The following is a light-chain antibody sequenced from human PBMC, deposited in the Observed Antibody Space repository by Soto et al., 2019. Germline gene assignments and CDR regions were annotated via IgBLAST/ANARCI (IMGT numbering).Light chain of an antibody. J-gene: IGLJ1*01. Sequence: QSVLTQPPSVSGAPGQSVTISCTGSSSNIGAGYDVHWYQQLPGTAPKLLIYGNNNRPSGVPDRFSGSKSGTSASLAITGLQAEDEAGYYCQSYDSSLSVYVFGTGTKVTVL. V-gene: IGLV1-40*01. CDR2: GNN. CDR1: SSNIGAGYD. CDR3: QSYDSSLSVYV.